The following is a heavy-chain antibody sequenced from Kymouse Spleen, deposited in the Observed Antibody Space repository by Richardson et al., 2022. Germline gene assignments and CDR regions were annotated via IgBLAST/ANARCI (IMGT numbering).Heavy chain of an antibody. CDR2: TYYRSKWYN. J-gene: IGHJ6*02. D-gene: IGHD3-10*01. CDR1: GDSVSSNSAA. Sequence: QVQLQQSGPGLVKPSQTLSLTCAISGDSVSSNSAAWNWIRQSPSRGLEWLGRTYYRSKWYNDYAVSVKSRITINPDTSKNQFSLQLNSVTPEDTAVYYCAREGVITMVRGVNRGYYYYYGMDVWGQGTTVTVSS. V-gene: IGHV6-1*01. CDR3: AREGVITMVRGVNRGYYYYYGMDV.